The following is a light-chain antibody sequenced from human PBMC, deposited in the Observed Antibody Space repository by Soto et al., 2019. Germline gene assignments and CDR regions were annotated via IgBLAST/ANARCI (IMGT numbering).Light chain of an antibody. V-gene: IGKV3-15*01. Sequence: EVVIAQSPVTLSVSPGDGAALSCRASQRVGNNLAWYQQKPGQAPRLLVYGASTRATGVPARFSGSGSGTEFTLTITSLGSEDFAGYYCQQYNKWPLTVGQGTKVDSK. J-gene: IGKJ1*01. CDR3: QQYNKWPLT. CDR1: QRVGNN. CDR2: GAS.